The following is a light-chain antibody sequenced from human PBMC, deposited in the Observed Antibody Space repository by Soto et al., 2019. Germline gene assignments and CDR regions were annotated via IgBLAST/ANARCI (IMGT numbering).Light chain of an antibody. J-gene: IGLJ3*02. CDR3: AAWNDSLNGVV. V-gene: IGLV1-44*01. CDR2: TTN. Sequence: QSVLTQPPSASGTPGQRVTISCSGSSSTIGSKTLNWYQHLPGSAPKLLIYTTNQRPSGVPDRFSGSKSGTSASLAISGLQPEDEADYYCAAWNDSLNGVVFGGGTQLTAL. CDR1: SSTIGSKT.